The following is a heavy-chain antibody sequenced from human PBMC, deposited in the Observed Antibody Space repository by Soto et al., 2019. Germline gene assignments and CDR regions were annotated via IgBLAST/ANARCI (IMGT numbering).Heavy chain of an antibody. V-gene: IGHV4-30-4*01. CDR1: GGSLSSGDYY. CDR2: IYYSGST. J-gene: IGHJ4*02. Sequence: SETLSLTCTVSGGSLSSGDYYWSWIRKNPGKGLEWIGYIYYSGSTYYNPSLKSRVTISVDTSKNQFSLKLSSVTAADTAVYYFARVADCSGGSCYFSFYYFGQGTLVTVSS. CDR3: ARVADCSGGSCYFSFYY. D-gene: IGHD2-15*01.